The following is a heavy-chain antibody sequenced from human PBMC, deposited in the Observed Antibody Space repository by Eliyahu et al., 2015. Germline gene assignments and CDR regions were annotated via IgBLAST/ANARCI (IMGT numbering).Heavy chain of an antibody. D-gene: IGHD3/OR15-3a*01. CDR1: GFVFSDYH. CDR3: VRVAYDIWDGLDV. V-gene: IGHV3-11*05. Sequence: QVQLVXSGGGXVNPGGXLXLPCAASGFVFSDYHMTWIRQPPGKGLEWVXNIXSGSNYAYYADSVKGRFAISRDNAAKSLFLDMHSLRDEDAAVYYCVRVAYDIWDGLDVWGQGTTVTVSS. CDR2: IXSGSNYA. J-gene: IGHJ6*02.